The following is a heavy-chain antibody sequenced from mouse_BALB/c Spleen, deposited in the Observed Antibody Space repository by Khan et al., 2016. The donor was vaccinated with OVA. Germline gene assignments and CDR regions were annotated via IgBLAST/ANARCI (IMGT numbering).Heavy chain of an antibody. V-gene: IGHV8-12*01. CDR2: IYWDDDK. J-gene: IGHJ3*01. D-gene: IGHD2-4*01. CDR1: GFSLSASGVS. Sequence: QVTLKESGPGILQPSQTLSLTCSFSGFSLSASGVSVSWIRQPSGKGLEWLAHIYWDDDKRYHPSLKSRLTISKDTSRNHVFHTITSVATAATATNYCARGPRGVYSDYLFAYWGQGTLVTVSA. CDR3: ARGPRGVYSDYLFAY.